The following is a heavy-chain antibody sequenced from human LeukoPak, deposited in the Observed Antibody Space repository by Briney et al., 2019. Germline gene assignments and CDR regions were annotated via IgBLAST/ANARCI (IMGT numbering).Heavy chain of an antibody. CDR3: ARSAYCGGDCYPALGY. CDR2: ISSRRNYT. D-gene: IGHD2-21*02. Sequence: GGSLRLSCAASGFTFSDYYMNWIRQAPGKGLEWVSYISSRRNYTNYADSVKGRFTISRDNAKNSLYLQMNSLRDEDTAVYYCARSAYCGGDCYPALGYWGQGTPVTVSS. V-gene: IGHV3-11*06. J-gene: IGHJ4*02. CDR1: GFTFSDYY.